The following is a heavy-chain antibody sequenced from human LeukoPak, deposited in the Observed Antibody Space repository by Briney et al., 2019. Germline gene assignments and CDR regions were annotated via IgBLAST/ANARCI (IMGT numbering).Heavy chain of an antibody. J-gene: IGHJ3*02. D-gene: IGHD4-17*01. V-gene: IGHV1-3*01. CDR2: INAGNGNT. CDR1: GYTFTSYA. Sequence: ASVKVSCKASGYTFTSYAMHWVRQAPGQRLEWMGWINAGNGNTKYSQKFQGRVTMTRDTSTSTVYMELSSLRSEDTAVYYCARDRETTVTTPGAFDIWGQGTMVTVSS. CDR3: ARDRETTVTTPGAFDI.